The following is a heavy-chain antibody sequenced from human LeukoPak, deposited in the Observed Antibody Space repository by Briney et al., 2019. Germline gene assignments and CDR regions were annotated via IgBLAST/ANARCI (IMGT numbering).Heavy chain of an antibody. CDR1: GYTFTSYY. CDR2: INPSGGST. J-gene: IGHJ4*02. Sequence: GASVKVSCKASGYTFTSYYMHWVRQAPGQGLEWMGIINPSGGSTSYAQKFQGRVTMTRDMSTSTVYMELSSLRSEDTAVYYCASSNRGSSSSGPFDYWGQGTLVTVSP. D-gene: IGHD6-6*01. CDR3: ASSNRGSSSSGPFDY. V-gene: IGHV1-46*01.